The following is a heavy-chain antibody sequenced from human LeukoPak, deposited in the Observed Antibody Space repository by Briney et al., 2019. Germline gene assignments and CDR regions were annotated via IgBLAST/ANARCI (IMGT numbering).Heavy chain of an antibody. CDR3: ARVSPGIAVAGTSTLGTEVDP. CDR1: GFTVSSNY. V-gene: IGHV3-53*01. Sequence: PGGSLRLSCAASGFTVSSNYMSWVRQAPGKGLEWVSVIYSGGSTYYADSVKGRFTISRDNSKNTLYLQMNSLRAEDTAVYYCARVSPGIAVAGTSTLGTEVDPWGQGTLVTVSS. CDR2: IYSGGST. J-gene: IGHJ5*02. D-gene: IGHD6-19*01.